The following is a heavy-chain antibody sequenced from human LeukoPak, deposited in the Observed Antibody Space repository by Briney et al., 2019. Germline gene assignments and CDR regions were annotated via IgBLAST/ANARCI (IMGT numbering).Heavy chain of an antibody. Sequence: SVKVSCKASGYTFTSYDINWVRQATGQGLEWMGWMNPNSGNTGYAQKFQGRVTITRNTSISTAYMELSSLRSEDTAVYYCASSHYYDSSGRVGNDAFDIWGQGTMVTVSS. CDR3: ASSHYYDSSGRVGNDAFDI. CDR2: MNPNSGNT. V-gene: IGHV1-8*03. CDR1: GYTFTSYD. J-gene: IGHJ3*02. D-gene: IGHD3-22*01.